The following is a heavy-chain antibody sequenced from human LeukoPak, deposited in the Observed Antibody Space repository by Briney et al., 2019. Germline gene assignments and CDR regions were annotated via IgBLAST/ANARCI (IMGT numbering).Heavy chain of an antibody. D-gene: IGHD4-17*01. J-gene: IGHJ4*01. CDR1: GGSFSGYY. CDR3: ARAPGTTFDY. CDR2: INHSGST. V-gene: IGHV4-34*01. Sequence: SSETLSLTCAVYGGSFSGYYWSWIRQPPGKGLEWIGEINHSGSTNYNPSLKSRVTISVDTSKNQFSLKLTSVTAADTAVYYCARAPGTTFDYWGHGNMVTVSS.